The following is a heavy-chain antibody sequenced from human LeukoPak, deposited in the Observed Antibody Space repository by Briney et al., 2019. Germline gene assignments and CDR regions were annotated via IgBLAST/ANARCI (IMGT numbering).Heavy chain of an antibody. CDR2: TYYRSKWYN. Sequence: SQTLSLTCAISGDSVSSNSAAWNWIRQSPSRGLEWLGRTYYRSKWYNDYAVPVKSRITINPDTSKNQFSLQLNSVTPEDTAVYYCARERLGIAARTPKGAAAGGTDYFDYWGQGTLVTVSS. V-gene: IGHV6-1*01. J-gene: IGHJ4*02. D-gene: IGHD6-13*01. CDR1: GDSVSSNSAA. CDR3: ARERLGIAARTPKGAAAGGTDYFDY.